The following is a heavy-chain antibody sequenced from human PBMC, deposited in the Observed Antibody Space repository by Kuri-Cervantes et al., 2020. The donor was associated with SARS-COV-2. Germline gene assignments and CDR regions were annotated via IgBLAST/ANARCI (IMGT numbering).Heavy chain of an antibody. CDR1: GGTFSSYA. J-gene: IGHJ4*02. Sequence: ASVKVSCKASKASGGTFSSYAITWVRQAPGQGLEWMGWINAGNGNTKYSQKFQGRVTITRDTSASTAYMELSSLRSEDTAVYYCAREKRGRYGSGLFDYWGQGTLVTVSS. CDR3: AREKRGRYGSGLFDY. V-gene: IGHV1-3*01. CDR2: INAGNGNT. D-gene: IGHD3-10*01.